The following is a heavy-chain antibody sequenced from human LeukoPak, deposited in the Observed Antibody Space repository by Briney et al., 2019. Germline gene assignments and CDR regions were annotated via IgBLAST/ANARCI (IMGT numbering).Heavy chain of an antibody. CDR2: ISYDGSNN. Sequence: PGRSLRLSCAASGFTFSSFAMHWVRQAPGKGLEWVTVISYDGSNNYYADSVKGRFTISRDNSKNTLYLQMNSLTAEDTAVYYCARHDRGIAAAGFFDYWGQGTLVTVSS. CDR1: GFTFSSFA. CDR3: ARHDRGIAAAGFFDY. D-gene: IGHD6-13*01. V-gene: IGHV3-30-3*01. J-gene: IGHJ4*02.